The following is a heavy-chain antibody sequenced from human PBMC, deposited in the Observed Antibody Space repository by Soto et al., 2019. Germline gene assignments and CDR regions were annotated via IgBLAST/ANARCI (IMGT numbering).Heavy chain of an antibody. CDR2: IGGRGGNT. CDR3: AKPSAYGDFAGSFDS. CDR1: GFTFNNYA. J-gene: IGHJ4*02. D-gene: IGHD4-17*01. Sequence: EVHLLESGGGLVQRGGSLRLSCVASGFTFNNYAMSWVRQAPGKGLGGVSNIGGRGGNTFYADSMRGRFTISRDNSKNTVYLQMNNLRVEDSATYYCAKPSAYGDFAGSFDSWGQGTLVTVSP. V-gene: IGHV3-23*01.